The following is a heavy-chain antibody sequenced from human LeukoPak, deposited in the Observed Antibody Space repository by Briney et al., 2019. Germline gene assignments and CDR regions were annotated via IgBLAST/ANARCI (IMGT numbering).Heavy chain of an antibody. V-gene: IGHV1-18*01. D-gene: IGHD2-2*01. CDR1: GYTFTSYG. CDR3: AREVYCASTSCYYFDY. J-gene: IGHJ4*02. CDR2: ISAYNGNT. Sequence: ASVKVSCKASGYTFTSYGISWVRQAPGQGLEWMGWISAYNGNTNYAQKLQGRVTMTTDTSTSTAYMELRSLRSDDTAVYYCAREVYCASTSCYYFDYWGQGTLVTVSS.